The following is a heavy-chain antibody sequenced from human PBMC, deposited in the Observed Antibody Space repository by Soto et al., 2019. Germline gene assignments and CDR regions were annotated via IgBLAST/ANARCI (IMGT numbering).Heavy chain of an antibody. CDR1: GGSISSGGYY. D-gene: IGHD3-22*01. V-gene: IGHV4-31*03. Sequence: SETLSLTCTVSGGSISSGGYYWSWIRQHPGKGLEWIGYIYYSGSTYYNPSLKSRVTISVDTSKNQFSLKLSSVTAADTAVYYCARVLDYYDSSGYRGVDNWFDPWGQGTLVTVSS. CDR3: ARVLDYYDSSGYRGVDNWFDP. CDR2: IYYSGST. J-gene: IGHJ5*02.